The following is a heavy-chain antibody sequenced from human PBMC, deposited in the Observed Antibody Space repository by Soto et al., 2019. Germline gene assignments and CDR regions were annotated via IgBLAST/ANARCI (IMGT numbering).Heavy chain of an antibody. J-gene: IGHJ5*02. CDR1: GGSISSSNW. D-gene: IGHD4-17*01. CDR3: ARVWTTGTNWFDP. CDR2: IYHSGST. Sequence: QVQLQESGPGLVKPSGTLSLTCAVSGGSISSSNWWSWVRQPPGKGLEWIRGIYHSGSTNYNPSLKSRVTISVDKSKSQFSLKLSSVTAADRAVYYFARVWTTGTNWFDPWGQGTLVTVSS. V-gene: IGHV4-4*02.